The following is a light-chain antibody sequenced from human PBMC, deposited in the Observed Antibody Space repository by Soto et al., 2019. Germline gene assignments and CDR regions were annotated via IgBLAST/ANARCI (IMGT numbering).Light chain of an antibody. V-gene: IGKV1-33*01. CDR2: DAS. CDR1: QDIDKF. Sequence: DIQMTQSPSSLSASVGDRVTITCQASQDIDKFLNWYQQKPGKPPKLLIDDASNLATGVPSRFSGRGSGTEFTLTISSLQPDDFATYYCQQYDSFSVTFGQGTKVDIK. CDR3: QQYDSFSVT. J-gene: IGKJ1*01.